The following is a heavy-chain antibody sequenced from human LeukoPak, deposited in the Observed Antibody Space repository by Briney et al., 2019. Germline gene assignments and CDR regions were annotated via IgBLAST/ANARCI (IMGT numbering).Heavy chain of an antibody. V-gene: IGHV1-8*03. J-gene: IGHJ5*02. CDR2: MNPNSGNT. CDR3: ARAPTKRITIFGVAPNWFDP. D-gene: IGHD3-3*01. Sequence: GASVKVSCKASGYTFTSYDINWVRQATGQGHEWMGWMNPNSGNTGYAQKFQGRVTITRNTSISTAYMELSSLRSEDTAVYYCARAPTKRITIFGVAPNWFDPWGQGTLVTVSS. CDR1: GYTFTSYD.